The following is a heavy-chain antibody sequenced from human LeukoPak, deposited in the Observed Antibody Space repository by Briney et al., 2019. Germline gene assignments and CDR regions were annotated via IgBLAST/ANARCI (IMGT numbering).Heavy chain of an antibody. V-gene: IGHV4-59*03. CDR3: AQKAPYSPGYSQH. CDR1: GGSITSYY. D-gene: IGHD2-15*01. Sequence: SETLSLTCTVSGGSITSYYWTWIRQPPGKGLEWIGYIYHSGPTNYNPSLKSRVTISVDTSKNLLSLKLSSVTAADTAVYYCAQKAPYSPGYSQHWGQGTLVTVSP. J-gene: IGHJ1*01. CDR2: IYHSGPT.